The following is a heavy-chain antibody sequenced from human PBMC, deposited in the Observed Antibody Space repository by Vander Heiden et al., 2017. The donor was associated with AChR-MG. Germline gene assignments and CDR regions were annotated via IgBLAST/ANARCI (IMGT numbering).Heavy chain of an antibody. CDR3: ARVGCSSTICYSVSGWFDP. CDR1: GGTFSSYA. Sequence: QVQLVPSGAEVKKPGSSVKVSCKASGGTFSSYAISWVRQAPGQGLEWMGGIIPIFGTANYAQKFQGRVTITADESTSTAYMELSSLRSEDTAVYYCARVGCSSTICYSVSGWFDPWGEGRLVADAS. V-gene: IGHV1-69*01. J-gene: IGHJ5*02. CDR2: IIPIFGTA. D-gene: IGHD2-2*01.